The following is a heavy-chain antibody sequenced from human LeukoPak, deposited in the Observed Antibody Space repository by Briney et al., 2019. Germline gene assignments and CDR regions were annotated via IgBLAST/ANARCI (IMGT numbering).Heavy chain of an antibody. CDR1: GFTFSSYA. J-gene: IGHJ4*02. CDR3: AKDPGLLWFGESQYFDY. CDR2: ISGSGGST. Sequence: PGGSLRLSCAASGFTFSSYAMSWVRQAPGKGLEWVSAISGSGGSTYYADSVKGRFTISRDNSKNTLYLQMNSLRAEDTAVYYCAKDPGLLWFGESQYFDYWGRGTLVTVSS. V-gene: IGHV3-23*01. D-gene: IGHD3-10*01.